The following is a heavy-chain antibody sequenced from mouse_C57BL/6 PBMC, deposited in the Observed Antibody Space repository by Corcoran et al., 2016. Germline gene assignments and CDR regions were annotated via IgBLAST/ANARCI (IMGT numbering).Heavy chain of an antibody. V-gene: IGHV1-76*01. Sequence: QVQLKQSGAELVRPGASVKLPCKASGYTFTDYYINWVKHRPGQGLEWIARIYPGSGNTYYNEKFKGKATLTAEKSSSTAYMQLSSLTSEDSAVYFCAVMVSDFDYWGQGTTLTVSS. CDR2: IYPGSGNT. J-gene: IGHJ2*01. CDR3: AVMVSDFDY. D-gene: IGHD2-2*01. CDR1: GYTFTDYY.